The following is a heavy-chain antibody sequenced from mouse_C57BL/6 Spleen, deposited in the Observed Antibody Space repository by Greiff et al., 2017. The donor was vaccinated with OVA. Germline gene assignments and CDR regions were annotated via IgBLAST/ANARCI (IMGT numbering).Heavy chain of an antibody. D-gene: IGHD1-1*01. V-gene: IGHV1-26*01. CDR2: INPNNGGT. J-gene: IGHJ1*03. Sequence: QQSHGKSLEWIGDINPNNGGTSYNQKFKGKATLTVDKSSSTAYMELRSLTSEDSAVYYCARGYYGSSGWYFDVWGTGTTVTVSS. CDR3: ARGYYGSSGWYFDV.